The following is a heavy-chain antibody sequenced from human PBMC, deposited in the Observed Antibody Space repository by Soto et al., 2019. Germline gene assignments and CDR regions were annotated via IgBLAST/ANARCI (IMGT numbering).Heavy chain of an antibody. Sequence: SETLSLTCTVSGGSISSYYWSWIRQPPGKGLEWIGYIYYSGSTNYNPSLKSRVTISVDTSKNQFSLKLSSVTAADTAVYYCARLRYSSSWYYYGMDVWGQGTTVTVSS. CDR3: ARLRYSSSWYYYGMDV. D-gene: IGHD6-13*01. J-gene: IGHJ6*02. CDR1: GGSISSYY. V-gene: IGHV4-59*08. CDR2: IYYSGST.